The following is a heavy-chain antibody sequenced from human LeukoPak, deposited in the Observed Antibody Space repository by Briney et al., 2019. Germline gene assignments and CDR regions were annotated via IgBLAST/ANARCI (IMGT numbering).Heavy chain of an antibody. J-gene: IGHJ3*02. CDR2: ISWNSGSI. V-gene: IGHV3-9*01. CDR3: AVLGDYYDSSGYYPPGGDAFDI. D-gene: IGHD3-22*01. Sequence: GGSLRLSCAASGFTFDDYAMYWGRPAPGEGLEWVLGISWNSGSIGYADSVKGRFTISRDNAKNSLYLQMNSLRAEDTALYYCAVLGDYYDSSGYYPPGGDAFDIWGQGTMVTVSS. CDR1: GFTFDDYA.